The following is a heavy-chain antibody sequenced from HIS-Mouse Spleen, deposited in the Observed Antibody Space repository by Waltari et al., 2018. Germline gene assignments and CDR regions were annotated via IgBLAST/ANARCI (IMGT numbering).Heavy chain of an antibody. J-gene: IGHJ4*02. CDR3: ARMGPASGSYWDY. Sequence: QVQLQQWGAGLWKPSETLSLTCAVYGGSFSGYYWSWIRQPPGKGLEWIGEINHSGSTNYNPSLKSRVTISVDTSKIQFSLKLSSVTAADTAVYYCARMGPASGSYWDYWGQGTLVTVSS. CDR1: GGSFSGYY. CDR2: INHSGST. D-gene: IGHD1-26*01. V-gene: IGHV4-34*01.